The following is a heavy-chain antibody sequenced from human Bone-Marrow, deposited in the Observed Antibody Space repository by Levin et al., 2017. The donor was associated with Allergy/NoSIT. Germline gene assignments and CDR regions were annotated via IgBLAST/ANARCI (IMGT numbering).Heavy chain of an antibody. CDR3: AKDTKTYGFNDGFDI. D-gene: IGHD5-24*01. CDR2: LSWNSGSI. CDR1: GFTFDDYA. V-gene: IGHV3-9*01. Sequence: SLKISCEASGFTFDDYAMHWVRQVPGRGLEWVSGLSWNSGSIGYADSVRGRFTISRDNAKNSLYLQMNSLRPEDTAFYYCAKDTKTYGFNDGFDIWGRGTMVTVSS. J-gene: IGHJ3*02.